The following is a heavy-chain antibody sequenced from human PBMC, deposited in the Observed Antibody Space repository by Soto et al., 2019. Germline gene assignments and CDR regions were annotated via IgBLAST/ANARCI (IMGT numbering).Heavy chain of an antibody. D-gene: IGHD6-13*01. Sequence: PGGFLRLSCAASGFTFTSYAMGWVRQAPGKGLEWVSAISGSGYTTWYADSVRGRFTVSRDNSKNTVYLQMNTLGAEDTAVYYCAKDYARDRSSPYGVDVWGQGTTVTVSS. CDR1: GFTFTSYA. CDR2: ISGSGYTT. V-gene: IGHV3-23*01. J-gene: IGHJ6*02. CDR3: AKDYARDRSSPYGVDV.